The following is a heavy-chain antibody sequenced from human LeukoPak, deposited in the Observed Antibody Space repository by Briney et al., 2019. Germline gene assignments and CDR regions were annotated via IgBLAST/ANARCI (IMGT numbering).Heavy chain of an antibody. CDR1: GFTFAGYA. D-gene: IGHD3-10*01. Sequence: GGSLRLSCAASGFTFAGYAMSWVRQAPGKGLEWVSVISGSGDSTYYADSVKGRFTISRDNSKNTLYLQMNSLRAEDTAVYYCAKQVYYGSGCFDIWGQGTMVTVSS. V-gene: IGHV3-23*01. CDR3: AKQVYYGSGCFDI. J-gene: IGHJ3*02. CDR2: ISGSGDST.